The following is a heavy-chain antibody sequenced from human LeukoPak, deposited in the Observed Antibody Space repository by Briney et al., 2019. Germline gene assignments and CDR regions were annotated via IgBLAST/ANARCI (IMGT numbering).Heavy chain of an antibody. Sequence: SETLSLTCTDSGGSISSSSYYWGWIRQPPGKGLEWIGSIYYSGSTYYNPSLKSRVTISVDTSKNQFSLKLSSVTAADTAVYYCARYGIEVYARPIDYWGQGTLVTVSS. CDR3: ARYGIEVYARPIDY. D-gene: IGHD2-8*01. CDR1: GGSISSSSYY. V-gene: IGHV4-39*01. CDR2: IYYSGST. J-gene: IGHJ4*02.